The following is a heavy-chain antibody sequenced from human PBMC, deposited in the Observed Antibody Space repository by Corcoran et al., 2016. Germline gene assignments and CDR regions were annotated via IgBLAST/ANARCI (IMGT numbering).Heavy chain of an antibody. V-gene: IGHV1-69*01. CDR2: IIPIFGTA. CDR1: GGTFSSYA. D-gene: IGHD3-22*01. CDR3: ARPQADYYDSSGYQPLDY. Sequence: QVQLVQSGAEVKKPGSSVKVSCKASGGTFSSYAISWVRQAPGQGLEWMGGIIPIFGTASYAQKFQGRVTITADESTSTAYMELSSLRSEDTAVYYCARPQADYYDSSGYQPLDYWGQGTLVTVSS. J-gene: IGHJ4*02.